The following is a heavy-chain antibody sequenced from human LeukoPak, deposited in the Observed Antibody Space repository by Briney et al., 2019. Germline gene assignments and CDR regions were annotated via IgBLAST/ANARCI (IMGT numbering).Heavy chain of an antibody. CDR3: ARWGDRDVFDL. D-gene: IGHD2-21*02. CDR1: GYSFTTHW. CDR2: IYPDDSDT. V-gene: IGHV5-51*03. J-gene: IGHJ3*01. Sequence: GESSKISCKGSGYSFTTHWIGWVRQLPGKGLEWMGIIYPDDSDTRYSPSFQGQVTISADKSINTAYLQWSSLKASDTAMYYCARWGDRDVFDLWGQGTLVTVSS.